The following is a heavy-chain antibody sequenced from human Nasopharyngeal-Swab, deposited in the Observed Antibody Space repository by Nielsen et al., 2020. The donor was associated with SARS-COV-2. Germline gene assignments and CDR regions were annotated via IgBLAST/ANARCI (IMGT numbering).Heavy chain of an antibody. CDR3: AKPATGIQLWSTEPLDY. CDR2: ISGSGGST. Sequence: GESLKISCAASGFTFGSYAMSWVRQAPGKGLEWVSAISGSGGSTYYADSVKGRFTISRDNSKNTLYLQMNSLRAEDKAVYYCAKPATGIQLWSTEPLDYWGQGTLVTVSS. CDR1: GFTFGSYA. D-gene: IGHD5-18*01. V-gene: IGHV3-23*01. J-gene: IGHJ4*02.